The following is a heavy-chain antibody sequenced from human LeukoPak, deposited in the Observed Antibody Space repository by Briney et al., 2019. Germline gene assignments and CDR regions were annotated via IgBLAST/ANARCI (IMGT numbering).Heavy chain of an antibody. Sequence: SETLSLTCTVSGGSVSSGTYYWTWIRQPPGKGQEWIGYIYDSGSTNYNPSLKSRVTISVDTSKNQFSLKLSSVTAADTAMYYCARGTIAVAPIFDYWRQGTLVTVPS. CDR3: ARGTIAVAPIFDY. V-gene: IGHV4-61*01. D-gene: IGHD6-19*01. J-gene: IGHJ4*02. CDR1: GGSVSSGTYY. CDR2: IYDSGST.